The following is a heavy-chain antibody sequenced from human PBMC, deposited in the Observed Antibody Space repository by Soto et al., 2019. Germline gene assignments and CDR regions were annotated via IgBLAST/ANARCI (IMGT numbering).Heavy chain of an antibody. V-gene: IGHV3-30-3*01. Sequence: GALRLSCAASGFTFSSYAMHWVRQAPGKGLEWVAVISYDGSNKYYADSVKGRFTISRDNSKNTLYLQMNSLRAEDTAVYYCAGPNYYGSGSYYMGYYGMDVWGQGTTVTVSS. J-gene: IGHJ6*02. D-gene: IGHD3-10*01. CDR2: ISYDGSNK. CDR3: AGPNYYGSGSYYMGYYGMDV. CDR1: GFTFSSYA.